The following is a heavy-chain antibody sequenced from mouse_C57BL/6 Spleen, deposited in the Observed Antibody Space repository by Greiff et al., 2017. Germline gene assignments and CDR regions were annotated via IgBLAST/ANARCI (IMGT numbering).Heavy chain of an antibody. CDR2: IYPGDGDT. Sequence: VKLVESGPELVKPGASVKISCKASGYAFSSSWMNWVKQRHGKGLEWIGRIYPGDGDTSYNGKFKGKATLTADKSSSTAYMQLSSLTSEDSAVXFCASNYDRSSYRYFDVWGTGTTVTVSS. D-gene: IGHD1-1*01. V-gene: IGHV1-82*01. CDR1: GYAFSSSW. CDR3: ASNYDRSSYRYFDV. J-gene: IGHJ1*03.